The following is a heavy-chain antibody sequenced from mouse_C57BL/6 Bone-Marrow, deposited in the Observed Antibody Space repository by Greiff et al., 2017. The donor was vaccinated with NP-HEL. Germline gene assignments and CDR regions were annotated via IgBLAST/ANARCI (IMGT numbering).Heavy chain of an antibody. CDR3: ARINWDVWYFDV. Sequence: FTISRDNAKNNLYLQMSHLKSEDTAMYYCARINWDVWYFDVWGTGTTVTVSS. D-gene: IGHD4-1*01. J-gene: IGHJ1*03. V-gene: IGHV5-4*01.